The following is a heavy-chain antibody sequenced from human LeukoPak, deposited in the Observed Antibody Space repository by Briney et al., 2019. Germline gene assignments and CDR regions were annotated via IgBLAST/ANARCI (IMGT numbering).Heavy chain of an antibody. CDR2: IYYSGST. CDR1: GGSISSSSYY. Sequence: SETLSLTCTVSGGSISSSSYYWGWIRQPPGKGLEWIGSIYYSGSTYYNPSLKSRVTISVDTSKNQFSLKLSSVTAADTAVYYCARGPDDAFDIWGQGTMVTVSS. V-gene: IGHV4-39*01. J-gene: IGHJ3*02. CDR3: ARGPDDAFDI.